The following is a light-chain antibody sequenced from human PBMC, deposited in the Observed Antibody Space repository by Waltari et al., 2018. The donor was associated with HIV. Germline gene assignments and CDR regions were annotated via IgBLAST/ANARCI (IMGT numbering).Light chain of an antibody. J-gene: IGKJ1*01. V-gene: IGKV3-20*01. CDR2: AAS. Sequence: DIWLTQTPGTLALSPRQRATVSCWASQIISDNFLAWYQQRPGQAPRLLMFAASSRATGIQDRFTGSGSGTEFSLTIARLEPEDYAVYYCQQYATSPTFGNGTKVEV. CDR3: QQYATSPT. CDR1: QIISDNF.